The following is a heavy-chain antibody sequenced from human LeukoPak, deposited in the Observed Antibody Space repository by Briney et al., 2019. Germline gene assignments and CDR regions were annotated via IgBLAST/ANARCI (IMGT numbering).Heavy chain of an antibody. Sequence: PGGSLRLSCAASGFTFTNAWMNWVRQAPGKGLEWVGRIKSKADGETIDYAAPVKGRFTFSRDDSKNMLYLQMNSLRAEDTGVYYCAKDHYWSIDYWGRGTLVTVSS. CDR3: AKDHYWSIDY. CDR2: IKSKADGETI. J-gene: IGHJ4*02. V-gene: IGHV3-15*07. CDR1: GFTFTNAW. D-gene: IGHD3-3*01.